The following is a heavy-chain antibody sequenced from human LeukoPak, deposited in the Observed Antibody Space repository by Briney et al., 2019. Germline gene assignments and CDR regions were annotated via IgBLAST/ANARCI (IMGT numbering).Heavy chain of an antibody. D-gene: IGHD2-2*01. V-gene: IGHV3-48*01. CDR2: ISSSSSTI. J-gene: IGHJ3*02. CDR1: GFTFSSYS. Sequence: SGGSLRLSCAASGFTFSSYSMNWVRQAPGKGLEWVSYISSSSSTIYYADSVKGGFTISRDNAKNSLYLQMNSLRAEDTAVYYCARDHQPPGAFDIWGQGTMVTVSS. CDR3: ARDHQPPGAFDI.